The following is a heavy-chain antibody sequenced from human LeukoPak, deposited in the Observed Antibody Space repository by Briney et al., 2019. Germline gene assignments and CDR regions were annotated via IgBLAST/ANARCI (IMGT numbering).Heavy chain of an antibody. CDR3: ASPSYQTGTYYYFDY. CDR1: GYTFNDYY. V-gene: IGHV1-2*02. CDR2: INPNSGGT. J-gene: IGHJ4*02. D-gene: IGHD1-26*01. Sequence: GASVKVSCKASGYTFNDYYIHWVRQAPGQGLEWMGWINPNSGGTNYAQKFQDRVTMTRDTSISTAYMDLSTLTSDDTAVYYCASPSYQTGTYYYFDYWGQGTLVTVSS.